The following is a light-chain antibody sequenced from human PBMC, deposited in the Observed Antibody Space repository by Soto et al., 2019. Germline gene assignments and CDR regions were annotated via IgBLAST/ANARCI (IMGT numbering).Light chain of an antibody. J-gene: IGKJ1*01. CDR3: QQYGSSYPWT. Sequence: EIVWTQSPATLSASPGERATLSCRASQTVGVRLAWYQHKPGQAPRLTIYEASNRAAGVPDRFSGSGSATDFTLTIRRLEPEDFAVYYCQQYGSSYPWTFGQGTKVDIK. CDR1: QTVGVR. CDR2: EAS. V-gene: IGKV3-20*01.